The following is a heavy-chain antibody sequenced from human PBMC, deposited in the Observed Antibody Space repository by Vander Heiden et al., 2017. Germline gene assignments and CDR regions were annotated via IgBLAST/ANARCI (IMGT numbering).Heavy chain of an antibody. CDR2: ISYDGSNK. Sequence: QVQLVVSGGGVVQPGRSLRLSCAASGLPFRSDAMHWGRQAPGKGVEWVAVISYDGSNKYYADSVKGRFTISRDNSKNTLYLQMNSLRAEDTAVYYCARDPLLRFYYGMDVWGQGTTVTVSS. J-gene: IGHJ6*02. CDR3: ARDPLLRFYYGMDV. CDR1: GLPFRSDA. D-gene: IGHD5-12*01. V-gene: IGHV3-30-3*01.